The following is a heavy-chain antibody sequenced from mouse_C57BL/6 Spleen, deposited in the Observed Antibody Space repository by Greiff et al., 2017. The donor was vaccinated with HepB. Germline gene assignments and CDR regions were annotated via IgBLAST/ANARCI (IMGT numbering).Heavy chain of an antibody. CDR3: ARSAYYYGSSYFDY. CDR2: INPNNGGT. J-gene: IGHJ2*01. D-gene: IGHD1-1*01. Sequence: EVQVVESGPELVKPGASVKMSCKASGYTFTDYNMHWVKQSHGKSLEWIGYINPNNGGTSYNQKFKGKATLTVNKSSSTAYMELRSLTSEDSAVYYCARSAYYYGSSYFDYWGQGTTLTVSS. V-gene: IGHV1-22*01. CDR1: GYTFTDYN.